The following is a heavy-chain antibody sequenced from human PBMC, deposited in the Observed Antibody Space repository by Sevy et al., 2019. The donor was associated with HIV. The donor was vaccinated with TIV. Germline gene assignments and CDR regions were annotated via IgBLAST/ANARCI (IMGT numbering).Heavy chain of an antibody. CDR3: AGDFKGGDGYRSNGMDV. CDR1: GGSIISYY. D-gene: IGHD3-16*01. CDR2: IYNSFTT. Sequence: SETLSLTCTVSGGSIISYYWSWIRQPPGKGLEWIGYIYNSFTTYYNPSLRSRVTISVDTSKNQFSLKLSSVTAADTAGYYCAGDFKGGDGYRSNGMDVWGQGTTVTVSS. V-gene: IGHV4-59*01. J-gene: IGHJ6*02.